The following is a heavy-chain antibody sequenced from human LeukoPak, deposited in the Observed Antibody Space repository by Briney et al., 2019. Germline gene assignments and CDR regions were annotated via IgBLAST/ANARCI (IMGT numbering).Heavy chain of an antibody. CDR1: GGSISSYY. D-gene: IGHD6-19*01. V-gene: IGHV4-59*01. Sequence: SETLSLTCTVSGGSISSYYWSWIRQPPGKGLEWIGYIYYSGSTNYNPSLKRRVTISVDTSKNQFSLKLSSVTAADTAVYYCARRVAVAGNDYWGQGTLVTVSS. J-gene: IGHJ4*02. CDR3: ARRVAVAGNDY. CDR2: IYYSGST.